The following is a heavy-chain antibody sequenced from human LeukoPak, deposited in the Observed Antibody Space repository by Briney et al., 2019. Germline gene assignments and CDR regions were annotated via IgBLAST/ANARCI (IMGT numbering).Heavy chain of an antibody. CDR1: AGSFSGYY. Sequence: PSETLSLTCAVYAGSFSGYYWSCIRQHPGKGLESIGEINHSGSTNYNPSLKSRVTISVDTSKTQFSLKLSSVTAADTAVYYCARRWGFTMVRGVNNWFDPWGQGTLVTVSS. CDR3: ARRWGFTMVRGVNNWFDP. V-gene: IGHV4-34*01. J-gene: IGHJ5*02. CDR2: INHSGST. D-gene: IGHD3-10*01.